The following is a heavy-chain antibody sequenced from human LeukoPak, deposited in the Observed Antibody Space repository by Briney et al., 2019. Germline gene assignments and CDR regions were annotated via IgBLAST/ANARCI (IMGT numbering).Heavy chain of an antibody. Sequence: SVKVSCKASGGTFSSYAISWVRQAPGQGLEWMGVIIPIFGTANYAQKFQGRVTITTDESTSTAYMELSSLRSEDTAVYYCAIRSVEMATIPDYWGQGTLVTVSS. CDR2: IIPIFGTA. J-gene: IGHJ4*02. D-gene: IGHD5-24*01. V-gene: IGHV1-69*05. CDR3: AIRSVEMATIPDY. CDR1: GGTFSSYA.